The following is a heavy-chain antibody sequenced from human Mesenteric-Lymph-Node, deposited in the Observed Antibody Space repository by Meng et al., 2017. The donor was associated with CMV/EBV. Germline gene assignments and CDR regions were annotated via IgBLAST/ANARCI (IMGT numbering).Heavy chain of an antibody. CDR1: GFTFNSYD. D-gene: IGHD1-1*01. Sequence: GESLKISCAASGFTFNSYDMKWVRQAPGKGLEWVSYISSRGSTIYYADSVKGRFTISRDNAKNSLYLQMNSLRAEDTAVYYCARADWKGNDYWGQGTLVTVSS. CDR3: ARADWKGNDY. V-gene: IGHV3-48*03. CDR2: ISSRGSTI. J-gene: IGHJ4*02.